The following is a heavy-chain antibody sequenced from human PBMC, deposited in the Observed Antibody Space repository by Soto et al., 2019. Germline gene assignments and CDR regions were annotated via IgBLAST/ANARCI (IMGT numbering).Heavy chain of an antibody. CDR2: TYYRSKWYN. V-gene: IGHV6-1*01. D-gene: IGHD2-21*02. J-gene: IGHJ4*02. Sequence: SQTLSLTCAISGDSVPSNSVAWNWIRQSPSRGLEWLGRTYYRSKWYNDYAVSVKSRISINADTSKNQFSLQLNSVTPEDTAVYYCAQISMTEAPYWGQGTLVTVSS. CDR1: GDSVPSNSVA. CDR3: AQISMTEAPY.